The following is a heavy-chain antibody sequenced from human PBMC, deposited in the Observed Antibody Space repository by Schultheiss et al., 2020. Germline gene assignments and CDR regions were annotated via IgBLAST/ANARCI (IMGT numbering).Heavy chain of an antibody. Sequence: SETLSLTCAVSGGSISSSNWWSWVRQPPGKGLEWVGYIYHSGSTYYNPSLMSRVTISVDRSKNKFSLKLSSVTAADTAVYYCARLSAGADSNYFDYWGQGTLVTVSS. D-gene: IGHD6-13*01. CDR3: ARLSAGADSNYFDY. J-gene: IGHJ4*02. V-gene: IGHV4-4*02. CDR1: GGSISSSNW. CDR2: IYHSGST.